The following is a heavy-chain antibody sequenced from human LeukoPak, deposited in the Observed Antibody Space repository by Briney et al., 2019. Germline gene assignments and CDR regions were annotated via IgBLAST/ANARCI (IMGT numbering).Heavy chain of an antibody. CDR2: ITNSGNSK. Sequence: GGSLRLSCAASEFTFSSYSMNWVRQAPGKGLEWVPYITNSGNSKSYADSVKGRFTISRDNSKSTLFLQMNSLRAEDTAVYYCAKSSYYDSSGYYREYYFDYWGQGTLVTVSS. CDR3: AKSSYYDSSGYYREYYFDY. D-gene: IGHD3-22*01. V-gene: IGHV3-48*01. CDR1: EFTFSSYS. J-gene: IGHJ4*02.